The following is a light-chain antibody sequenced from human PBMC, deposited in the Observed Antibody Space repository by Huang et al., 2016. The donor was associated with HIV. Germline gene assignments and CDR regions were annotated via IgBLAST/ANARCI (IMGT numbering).Light chain of an antibody. V-gene: IGKV2-28*01. Sequence: DIVMTQSPLSLPVTPGEPASISCRSSQSLLHSNGYNYLDWYLQKPGQSPQLLIYLGSNRASGVPDRFSGSGSGTDCTLKISRVEAEDVGVYHCMQALQTPLTFGGGTKVEI. CDR3: MQALQTPLT. CDR2: LGS. J-gene: IGKJ4*01. CDR1: QSLLHSNGYNY.